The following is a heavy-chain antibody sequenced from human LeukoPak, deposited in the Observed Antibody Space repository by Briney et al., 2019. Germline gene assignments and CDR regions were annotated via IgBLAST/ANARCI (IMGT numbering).Heavy chain of an antibody. CDR3: ARAGGDGYILDY. CDR2: INAGNGNT. D-gene: IGHD5-24*01. CDR1: GYTFTSYA. V-gene: IGHV1-3*01. J-gene: IGHJ4*02. Sequence: ASVKVSCKASGYTFTSYAMHWVRQAPGQRREWMGWINAGNGNTKYSQKFQGRVTITRDTSASTAYMELSSLRSEDTAVYYCARAGGDGYILDYWGQGTLVTVSS.